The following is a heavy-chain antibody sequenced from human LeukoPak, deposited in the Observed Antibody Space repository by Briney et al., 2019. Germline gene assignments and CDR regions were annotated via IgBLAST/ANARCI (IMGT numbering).Heavy chain of an antibody. CDR3: ARVRREEMATITRNYFDY. V-gene: IGHV4-31*03. J-gene: IGHJ4*02. CDR2: IYYSGST. D-gene: IGHD5-24*01. Sequence: SQTLSLTCTVSGGSISSGGYYWSRIRQHPGKGLEWIGYIYYSGSTYYNPSLKSRVTISVDTSKNQFSLKLSSVTAADTAVYYCARVRREEMATITRNYFDYWGQGTLVTVSS. CDR1: GGSISSGGYY.